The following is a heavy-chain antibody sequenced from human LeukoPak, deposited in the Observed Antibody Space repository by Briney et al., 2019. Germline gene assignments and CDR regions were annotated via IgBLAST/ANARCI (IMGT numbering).Heavy chain of an antibody. J-gene: IGHJ2*01. D-gene: IGHD6-19*01. CDR1: GFNFRSYW. Sequence: GGSLRLSCAASGFNFRSYWMSWVRQAPGKGLEWVANIRQDGNEIYYADSVKGRFTISRDNAKNSLYLQMNILRAEDTSVYYCARGSGPNSYWYFDLWGRGTPVTVSS. CDR2: IRQDGNEI. CDR3: ARGSGPNSYWYFDL. V-gene: IGHV3-7*01.